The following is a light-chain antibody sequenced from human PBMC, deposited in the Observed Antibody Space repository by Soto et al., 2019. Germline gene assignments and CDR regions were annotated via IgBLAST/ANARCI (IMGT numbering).Light chain of an antibody. CDR1: QGISSY. CDR3: QQYNSYPWT. CDR2: AAS. Sequence: DIQLTQSPSFLSASVGDRVTITCRASQGISSYLAWYQQKPGKAPKLLIYAASTLQSGVPSRFSGSGSGTEFTLTISSLRPDDSATYYCQQYNSYPWTFGQGTKVDI. J-gene: IGKJ1*01. V-gene: IGKV1-9*01.